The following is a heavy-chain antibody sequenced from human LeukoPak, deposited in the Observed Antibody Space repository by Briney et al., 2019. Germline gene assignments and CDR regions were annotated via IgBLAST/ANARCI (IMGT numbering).Heavy chain of an antibody. CDR2: IYYSGST. CDR3: ARGYYYDSSGYYYDPGSRLDAFDI. V-gene: IGHV4-39*07. CDR1: SGSISISGGSISSSGTNY. J-gene: IGHJ3*02. Sequence: SETLSLTCTVSSGSISISGGSISSSGTNYWGWIRQPPGKGLEWIGSIYYSGSTYYNPSLKSRVTISVDTSKNQFSLKLSSVTAADTAVYYCARGYYYDSSGYYYDPGSRLDAFDIWGQGTMVTVSS. D-gene: IGHD3-22*01.